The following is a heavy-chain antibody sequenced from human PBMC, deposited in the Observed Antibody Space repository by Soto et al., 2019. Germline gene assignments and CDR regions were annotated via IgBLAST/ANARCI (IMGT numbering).Heavy chain of an antibody. CDR3: ARGPSGDKVDY. J-gene: IGHJ4*02. Sequence: QVQLQESGPGVVEPSQTLSLTCTVSGGSINNNGYFWSWIRQPPGSGLEWIGHIYNSGSTYSNPSLKSRLTISVDTSKNQLALKLSSVTAAETAVYYCARGPSGDKVDYWGQGTLVTVSS. CDR1: GGSINNNGYF. V-gene: IGHV4-30-4*01. D-gene: IGHD1-26*01. CDR2: IYNSGST.